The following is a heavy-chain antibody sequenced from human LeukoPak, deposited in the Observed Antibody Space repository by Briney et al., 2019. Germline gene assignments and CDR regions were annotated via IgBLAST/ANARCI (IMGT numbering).Heavy chain of an antibody. Sequence: PSETLSLTCTVSGGSLRGYYWICVPHPAEKGLEWIGRIYTSGSTNYNPSLQSRVTMSVDTSKNQFSLKLSSVTVAHTAVYYCAREYGDLDYWGQGRLLTV. CDR1: GGSLRGYY. D-gene: IGHD4-17*01. CDR2: IYTSGST. CDR3: AREYGDLDY. J-gene: IGHJ4*02. V-gene: IGHV4-4*07.